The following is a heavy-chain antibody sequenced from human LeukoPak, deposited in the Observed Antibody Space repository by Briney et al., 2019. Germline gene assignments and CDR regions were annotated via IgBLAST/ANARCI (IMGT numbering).Heavy chain of an antibody. V-gene: IGHV4-4*07. CDR3: ARLKYYYDSSGSRAEYFQH. CDR2: IYTSGST. CDR1: GGSISSYY. Sequence: PSETLSLTCTVSGGSISSYYWSWIRQPAGKGLEWIGRIYTSGSTNYNPSLKSRVTMSVDTSKNQFSLKLSSVTAADTAVYYCARLKYYYDSSGSRAEYFQHWGQGTLVTASS. J-gene: IGHJ1*01. D-gene: IGHD3-22*01.